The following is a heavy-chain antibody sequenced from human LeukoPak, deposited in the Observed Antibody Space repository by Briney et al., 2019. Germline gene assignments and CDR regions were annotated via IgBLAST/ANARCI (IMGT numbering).Heavy chain of an antibody. J-gene: IGHJ3*02. CDR3: ARGLLVLTTMIVVVIRPDAFDI. CDR2: INTNTGNP. CDR1: GYTFTSYA. Sequence: ASVKVSCKASGYTFTSYAMNWVRQAPGQGLEWMGWINTNTGNPTYAQGFTGRFVFSLDTSVSTAYLQISSLKAEDTAVYYCARGLLVLTTMIVVVIRPDAFDIWGQGTMVTVSS. V-gene: IGHV7-4-1*02. D-gene: IGHD3-22*01.